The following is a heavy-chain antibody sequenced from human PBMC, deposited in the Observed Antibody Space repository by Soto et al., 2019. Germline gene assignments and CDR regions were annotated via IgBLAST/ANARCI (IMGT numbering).Heavy chain of an antibody. J-gene: IGHJ6*02. CDR2: ISYDGSNK. Sequence: ESGGGVVQPGRSLRLSCAASGFTFSSYGMHWVRQAPGKGLEWVAVISYDGSNKYYADSVKGRFTISRDNSKNTLYLQMNSLRAEDTAVYYCAKDLRRYPKLVCGMDVWGQGTTVTVSS. V-gene: IGHV3-30*18. CDR3: AKDLRRYPKLVCGMDV. D-gene: IGHD1-1*01. CDR1: GFTFSSYG.